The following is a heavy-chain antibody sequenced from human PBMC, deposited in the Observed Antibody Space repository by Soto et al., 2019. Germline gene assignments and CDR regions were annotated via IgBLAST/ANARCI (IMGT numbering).Heavy chain of an antibody. J-gene: IGHJ6*02. V-gene: IGHV3-30*18. Sequence: QVQLVESGGGVVQPGRSLRLSCAASGFTFSSYGMHWVRQAPGKGLEWVAVISYDGSNKYYADSVKGRFTISRDNSKNTLYLQMNPLRAVDTAGYYCAKDRDIVVVVAAFYGVDVWGQGATVTVSS. CDR1: GFTFSSYG. CDR3: AKDRDIVVVVAAFYGVDV. D-gene: IGHD2-15*01. CDR2: ISYDGSNK.